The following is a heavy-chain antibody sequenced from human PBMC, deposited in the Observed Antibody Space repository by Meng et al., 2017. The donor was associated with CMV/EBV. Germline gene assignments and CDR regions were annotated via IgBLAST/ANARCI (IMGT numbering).Heavy chain of an antibody. J-gene: IGHJ6*02. Sequence: GESLKISCAASGFTFSDYYMSWIRQAPGKGLEWVSYISSSGSTIYYADSVKGRFTISRDNSKNTLYLQMNSLRAEDTAVYYCAKWFWSGDDYYGMDVWGQGTTVTVSS. D-gene: IGHD3-3*01. CDR1: GFTFSDYY. V-gene: IGHV3-11*01. CDR2: ISSSGSTI. CDR3: AKWFWSGDDYYGMDV.